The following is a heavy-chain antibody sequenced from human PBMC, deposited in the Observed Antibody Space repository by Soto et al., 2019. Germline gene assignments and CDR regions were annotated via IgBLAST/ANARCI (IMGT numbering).Heavy chain of an antibody. CDR1: GFTFSGSA. CDR2: IRSKANSYAT. J-gene: IGHJ6*02. Sequence: GCCLRLSCAASGFTFSGSAMHWVRQATGKGLEWVGRIRSKANSYATAYAASVKGRFTITRDNSKNTAYLQMNSLKTEDTDVYYCTRHSGVGNPDYYYYGMDVWGQGTTVTVSS. D-gene: IGHD1-26*01. CDR3: TRHSGVGNPDYYYYGMDV. V-gene: IGHV3-73*01.